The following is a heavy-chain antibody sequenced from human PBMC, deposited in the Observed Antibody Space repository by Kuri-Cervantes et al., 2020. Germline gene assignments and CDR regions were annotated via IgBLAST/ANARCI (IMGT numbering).Heavy chain of an antibody. CDR1: GFIFSSLW. J-gene: IGHJ4*02. V-gene: IGHV3-7*01. Sequence: GGSLRLSCAASGFIFSSLWMRCFRQAPGKGTEWVANIKQDGSEKYYVDSVKGRFTISRDNAKNSLYLQMNSLRAEDTAVYYCAKETDSGSYHDYWGQGTLVTVSS. CDR3: AKETDSGSYHDY. D-gene: IGHD1-26*01. CDR2: IKQDGSEK.